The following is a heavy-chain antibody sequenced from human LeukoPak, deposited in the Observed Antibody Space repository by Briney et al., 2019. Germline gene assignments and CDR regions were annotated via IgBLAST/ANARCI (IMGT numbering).Heavy chain of an antibody. CDR3: ARPIKHSYGFDS. CDR2: IHPSGGST. Sequence: ASVKVSCKASGYTFTTYYMHWVRQAPGQEPEWMGMIHPSGGSTSYAQTFQGRVTMTRDTSTNTVYMELSSLRSEDTAVYYCARPIKHSYGFDSWGQGTLVTVSS. V-gene: IGHV1-46*01. D-gene: IGHD3-16*01. CDR1: GYTFTTYY. J-gene: IGHJ5*01.